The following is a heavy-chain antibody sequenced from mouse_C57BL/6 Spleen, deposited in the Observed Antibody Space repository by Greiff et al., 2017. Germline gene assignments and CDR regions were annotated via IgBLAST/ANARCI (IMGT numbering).Heavy chain of an antibody. CDR1: GYTFTDYE. Sequence: VKLQESGAELVRPGASVTLSCKASGYTFTDYEMHWVKQTPVHGLEWIGAIDPETGGTAYNQKFKGKAILTADKSSSTAYMELRSLTSEDSAVYYCTRWDYSNHEGTWFAYWGQGTLVTVSA. CDR3: TRWDYSNHEGTWFAY. V-gene: IGHV1-15*01. J-gene: IGHJ3*01. CDR2: IDPETGGT. D-gene: IGHD2-5*01.